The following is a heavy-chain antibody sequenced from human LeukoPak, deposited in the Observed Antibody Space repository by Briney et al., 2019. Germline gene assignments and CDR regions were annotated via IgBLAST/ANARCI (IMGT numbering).Heavy chain of an antibody. CDR1: GYTLTELS. J-gene: IGHJ4*02. D-gene: IGHD3-22*01. Sequence: ASVKVSCKVSGYTLTELSMHWVRQAPGKGLEWMGGFDPEDGETIYAQKFQGRVTITEDTSTDTAYMKLSSLRSEDTALYYCATSRLEYYYDSSGYSLFDYWGQGTLVTVSS. CDR3: ATSRLEYYYDSSGYSLFDY. V-gene: IGHV1-24*01. CDR2: FDPEDGET.